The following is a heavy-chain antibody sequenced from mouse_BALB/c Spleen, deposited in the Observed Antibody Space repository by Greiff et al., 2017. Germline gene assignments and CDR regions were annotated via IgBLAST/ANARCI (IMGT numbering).Heavy chain of an antibody. CDR2: ISDGGSYT. Sequence: EVKLVESGGGLVKPGGSLKLSCAASGFTFSDYYMYWVRQTPEKRLEWVATISDGGSYTYYPDSVKGRFTISRDNAKNNLYLQMSSLKSEDTAMYYCARGHYYGPPYAMDYWGQGTSVTVSS. V-gene: IGHV5-4*02. D-gene: IGHD1-2*01. CDR1: GFTFSDYY. CDR3: ARGHYYGPPYAMDY. J-gene: IGHJ4*01.